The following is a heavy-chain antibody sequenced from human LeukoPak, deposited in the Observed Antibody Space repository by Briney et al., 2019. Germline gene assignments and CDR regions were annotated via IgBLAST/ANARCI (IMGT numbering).Heavy chain of an antibody. J-gene: IGHJ4*02. CDR1: GDSISNNGYY. CDR3: ARTIVGYYFDY. Sequence: SVTLSLTCTVSGDSISNNGYYWAWVRQPPGKGLEWIGSIYYSGSTYYNPSLKSPVTISVDPSKNQFSLKLSSVTAADTVVYYCARTIVGYYFDYWGQGILVTVSS. V-gene: IGHV4-39*01. D-gene: IGHD1-26*01. CDR2: IYYSGST.